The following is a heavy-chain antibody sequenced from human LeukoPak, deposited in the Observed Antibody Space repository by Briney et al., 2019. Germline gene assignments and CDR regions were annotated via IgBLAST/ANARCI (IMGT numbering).Heavy chain of an antibody. Sequence: LPGGSLRLSCAASGFTFDDYAMHWVRQAPGKGLEWVSGISWNSGSIGYADSVKGRFTISRDNAKNSLYLQMNSLRAEDTALYYCAREILAPGKTHDYWGQGTLVTVSS. J-gene: IGHJ4*02. CDR2: ISWNSGSI. V-gene: IGHV3-9*01. CDR1: GFTFDDYA. CDR3: AREILAPGKTHDY.